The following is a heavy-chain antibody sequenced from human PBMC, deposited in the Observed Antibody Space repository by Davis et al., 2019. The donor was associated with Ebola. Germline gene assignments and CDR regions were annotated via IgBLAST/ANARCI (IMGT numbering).Heavy chain of an antibody. D-gene: IGHD3-10*01. J-gene: IGHJ4*02. CDR3: ARDQGPITMVQGAIGY. V-gene: IGHV3-21*01. Sequence: PGGSLRLSCAASGFTFSSYGMHWVRQAPGKGLEWVSSISSSSSYIYYADSVKGRFTISRDNAKNSLYLQMNSLRAEDTAVYYCARDQGPITMVQGAIGYWGQGTLVTVSS. CDR1: GFTFSSYG. CDR2: ISSSSSYI.